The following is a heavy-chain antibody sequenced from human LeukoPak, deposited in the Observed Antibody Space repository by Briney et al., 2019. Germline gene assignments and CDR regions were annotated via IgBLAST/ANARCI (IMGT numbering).Heavy chain of an antibody. CDR3: ARGRRRYYDNSGYHDY. D-gene: IGHD3-22*01. J-gene: IGHJ4*02. Sequence: ASVKASCKASGYSFNTYGISWVRQAPGQGLEWMGWISADNGNTKSVQKFQGRVTMTTDTSTSTAYMELRSLRSDDTAVYYCARGRRRYYDNSGYHDYWGQGTLVTVSS. V-gene: IGHV1-18*01. CDR2: ISADNGNT. CDR1: GYSFNTYG.